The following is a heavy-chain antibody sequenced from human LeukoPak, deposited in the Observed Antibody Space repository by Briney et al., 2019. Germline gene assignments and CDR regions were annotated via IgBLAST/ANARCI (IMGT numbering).Heavy chain of an antibody. CDR1: GFTFSTYS. CDR3: AKLSYYDSSGYFS. Sequence: GGSLRLSCAASGFTFSTYSMNWVRQAPGKGLEWVSHITSSSSAIYYADSVKGRFSISRDNAKNSLYLQMNSLRAEDTAVYYCAKLSYYDSSGYFSWGQGTLVTVSS. J-gene: IGHJ5*02. CDR2: ITSSSSAI. D-gene: IGHD3-22*01. V-gene: IGHV3-48*01.